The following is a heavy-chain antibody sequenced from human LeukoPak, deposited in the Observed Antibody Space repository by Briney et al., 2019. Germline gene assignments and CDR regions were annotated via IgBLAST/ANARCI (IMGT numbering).Heavy chain of an antibody. CDR1: GFTFNKYA. CDR2: ISGSGHTT. V-gene: IGHV3-23*01. Sequence: GGSLRLSCAASGFTFNKYAMNWVRPATAKGLEWVLVISGSGHTTYYADCVKGRFTMSTDNSKSTLYMQMDSLTVEHTSVYDCAKEYDSLTDFHYDYWGQGTLVTVSS. J-gene: IGHJ4*02. CDR3: AKEYDSLTDFHYDY. D-gene: IGHD3-9*01.